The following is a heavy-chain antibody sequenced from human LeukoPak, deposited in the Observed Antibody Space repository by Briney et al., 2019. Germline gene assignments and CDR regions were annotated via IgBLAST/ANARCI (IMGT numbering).Heavy chain of an antibody. CDR3: ARGRIAAPHFYYYYMDV. Sequence: PSETLSLTCAVYGGSFSGYYWSWIRQPPGKGLEWIGEINHSGSTNYNPSLKSRVTISVDTSKNQLSLELSSVTAADTAVYYCARGRIAAPHFYYYYMDVWGKGTTVTVSS. V-gene: IGHV4-34*01. J-gene: IGHJ6*03. CDR2: INHSGST. D-gene: IGHD6-6*01. CDR1: GGSFSGYY.